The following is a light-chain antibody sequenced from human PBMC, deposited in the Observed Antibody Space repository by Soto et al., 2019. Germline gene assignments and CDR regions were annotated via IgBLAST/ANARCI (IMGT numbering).Light chain of an antibody. CDR2: DAS. CDR3: QQYGDWPPDT. Sequence: EIVMTQSPATLSVSPGERATLSCRASQSVSRNLAWYQQKPGQPPRLLFYDASTRATGVPARFGGSGSGTEFTLTISGLQSEDFAVYYCQQYGDWPPDTFGQGTKVEI. CDR1: QSVSRN. J-gene: IGKJ2*01. V-gene: IGKV3-15*01.